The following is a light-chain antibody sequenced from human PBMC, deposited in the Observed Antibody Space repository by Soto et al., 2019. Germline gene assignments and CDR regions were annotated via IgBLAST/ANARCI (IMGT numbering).Light chain of an antibody. V-gene: IGLV2-8*01. CDR3: SSYATGDNFV. J-gene: IGLJ1*01. CDR2: EVT. Sequence: QSVLTQPPSASGSPGQSVTISCTGTSSDVGGYNHVSWYQQHPGKAPKVVIYEVTKRPSGVPDRFSGSKSGNTASLTVSGLQVEEEADYYCSSYATGDNFVFGSGTKVTVL. CDR1: SSDVGGYNH.